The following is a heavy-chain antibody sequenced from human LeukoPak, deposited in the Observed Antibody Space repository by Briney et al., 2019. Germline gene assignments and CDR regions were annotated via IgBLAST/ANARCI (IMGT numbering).Heavy chain of an antibody. CDR3: ARGGEPKLLWFGELSDYYYYGMDV. D-gene: IGHD3-10*01. CDR1: GYTFTGYY. Sequence: GASVKVSCKASGYTFTGYYMHWVQQAPGQGLEWMGWINPNSGGTNYAQKFQGRVTMTRDTSISTAYMELSRLRSDDTAVYYCARGGEPKLLWFGELSDYYYYGMDVWGQGTTVTVSS. J-gene: IGHJ6*02. V-gene: IGHV1-2*02. CDR2: INPNSGGT.